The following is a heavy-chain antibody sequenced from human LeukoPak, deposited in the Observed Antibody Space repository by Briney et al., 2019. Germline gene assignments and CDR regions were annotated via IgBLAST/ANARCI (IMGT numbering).Heavy chain of an antibody. D-gene: IGHD3-22*01. J-gene: IGHJ4*02. CDR1: GFTFSDYY. CDR3: ARDLDYYDRIFDY. V-gene: IGHV3-11*01. CDR2: ISSSGSTI. Sequence: GGSLRLSCAASGFTFSDYYMSWIRQAPGKGLEWDSYISSSGSTIYYADSVKGRFTISRDNAKNSLYLQMNSLRAEDTAVYYCARDLDYYDRIFDYWGQGTLVTVSS.